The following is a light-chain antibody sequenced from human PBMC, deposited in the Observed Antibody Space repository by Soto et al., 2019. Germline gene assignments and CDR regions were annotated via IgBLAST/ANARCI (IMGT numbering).Light chain of an antibody. V-gene: IGLV1-40*01. J-gene: IGLJ3*02. CDR2: VNI. Sequence: QSVLTQPPSVSGAPGQRVTLSCTGSSSNIGAGYDVHWYQQLPGTAPKLLIYVNINRPSGVPDRFSGSKSGTSASLAITGLQAEDEADYYCQSYDSSLSGWVFGGGTKVTVL. CDR1: SSNIGAGYD. CDR3: QSYDSSLSGWV.